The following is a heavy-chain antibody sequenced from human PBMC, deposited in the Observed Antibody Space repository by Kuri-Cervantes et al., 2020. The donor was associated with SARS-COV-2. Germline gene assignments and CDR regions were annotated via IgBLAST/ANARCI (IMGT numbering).Heavy chain of an antibody. CDR2: MYSGRST. CDR1: GITVSTNY. D-gene: IGHD6-6*01. V-gene: IGHV3-53*01. Sequence: GESLKISCAASGITVSTNYMNWVRQAPGKGLEWLSVMYSGRSTYYADSVRGRFTISRDTSKNTVYLQMNSLRGDDTAVYYCAREGYSSSSGRFDYWGQGTLVTVSS. J-gene: IGHJ4*02. CDR3: AREGYSSSSGRFDY.